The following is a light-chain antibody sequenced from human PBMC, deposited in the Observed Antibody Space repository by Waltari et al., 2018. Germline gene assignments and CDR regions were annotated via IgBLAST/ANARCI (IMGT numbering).Light chain of an antibody. CDR1: QSISRG. Sequence: DIQMTQSPSTVSAYVGDRVTITCRASQSISRGLAWYQQKPGKAPKLLIHKASSLQSGVPSRFSGSGSGTEFTLNITSLQPDDFATYYCQHYNSFSALFTFGPGTQVDIK. J-gene: IGKJ3*01. V-gene: IGKV1-5*03. CDR2: KAS. CDR3: QHYNSFSALFT.